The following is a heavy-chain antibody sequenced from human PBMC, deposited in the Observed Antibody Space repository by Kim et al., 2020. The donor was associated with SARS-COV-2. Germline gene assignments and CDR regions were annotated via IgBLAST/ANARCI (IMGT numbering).Heavy chain of an antibody. J-gene: IGHJ4*02. CDR3: ARHGVATATGGFDS. Sequence: GESLKISCQTSGYTFSDYAIAWVRQMPGKALEFVGIIYPGDSTTIYSPSFEGRVTVSDDKSITTAYLQWRSLRASDTAMYYCARHGVATATGGFDSWGQGTLVTVS. V-gene: IGHV5-51*01. CDR1: GYTFSDYA. CDR2: IYPGDSTT. D-gene: IGHD2-8*01.